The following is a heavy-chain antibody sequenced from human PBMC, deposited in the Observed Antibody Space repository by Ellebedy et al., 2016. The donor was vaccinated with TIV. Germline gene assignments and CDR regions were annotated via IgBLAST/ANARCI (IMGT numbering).Heavy chain of an antibody. J-gene: IGHJ4*02. CDR3: AGGDYLDY. D-gene: IGHD3-10*01. Sequence: ASVKVSXKASGYTFTSYGISWVRQAPGQGLEWMGWISAYNGNTNYAQKFQGRVTMTRDTSISTAYMELSRLRSDDTAVYYCAGGDYLDYWGQGTLVTVSS. CDR2: ISAYNGNT. V-gene: IGHV1-18*01. CDR1: GYTFTSYG.